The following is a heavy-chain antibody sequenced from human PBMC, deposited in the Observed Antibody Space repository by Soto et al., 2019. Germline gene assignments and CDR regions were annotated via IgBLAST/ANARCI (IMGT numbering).Heavy chain of an antibody. D-gene: IGHD3-9*01. CDR2: ISRSGGST. J-gene: IGHJ4*02. CDR3: AKGKRYFDNAMSYY. V-gene: IGHV3-23*01. CDR1: GFTFSSYA. Sequence: GGSLRLSCAASGFTFSSYAMSWVRQAPGKGLEWVSAISRSGGSTYYADSVKDRFTISRDNSKKTLYLQMNSLRVEYTAVYYCAKGKRYFDNAMSYYWGQGTLVTVSS.